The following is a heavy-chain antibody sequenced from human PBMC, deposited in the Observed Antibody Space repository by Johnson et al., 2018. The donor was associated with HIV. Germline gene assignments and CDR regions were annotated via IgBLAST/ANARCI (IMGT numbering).Heavy chain of an antibody. D-gene: IGHD1-20*01. V-gene: IGHV3-30*02. CDR2: IRYDGSNK. CDR3: AKGLYNWNDELDAFDI. Sequence: QVQLVESGGGLVKPGGSLRLSCAASGFTFSDYYMSWIRQAPGKGLEWVAFIRYDGSNKYYADSVKGRFTISRDNAKNTLYLQMNSLRAEDTAVYYCAKGLYNWNDELDAFDIWGQGTMVTVSS. CDR1: GFTFSDYY. J-gene: IGHJ3*02.